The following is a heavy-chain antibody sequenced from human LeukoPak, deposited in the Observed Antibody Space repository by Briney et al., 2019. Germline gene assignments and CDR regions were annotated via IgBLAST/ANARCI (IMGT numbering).Heavy chain of an antibody. J-gene: IGHJ2*01. CDR3: AAELYGDHEPGWYFDL. CDR1: GFTFISSA. V-gene: IGHV1-58*02. CDR2: IVVGSGNT. D-gene: IGHD4-17*01. Sequence: GTSVKVSCKASGFTFISSAMQWVRQARGQRLEWIGWIVVGSGNTNYAQKFQERVTITRDMSTSTAYMELSSLRSEDTAVYYCAAELYGDHEPGWYFDLWGRGTLVTVSS.